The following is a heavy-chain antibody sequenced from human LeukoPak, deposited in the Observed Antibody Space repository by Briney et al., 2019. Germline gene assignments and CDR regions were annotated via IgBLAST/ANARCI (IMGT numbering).Heavy chain of an antibody. J-gene: IGHJ4*02. Sequence: GGSLRLSCAASGFTFSSYAMSWVRQAPGKGLEWVSAISGSGGSTYYADSVKGRFTISRDNSKNTLYLQMNSLRAEDTAVYYCARRGGSYIGYYFDYWGQGTLVTVSS. D-gene: IGHD1-26*01. CDR2: ISGSGGST. CDR1: GFTFSSYA. CDR3: ARRGGSYIGYYFDY. V-gene: IGHV3-23*01.